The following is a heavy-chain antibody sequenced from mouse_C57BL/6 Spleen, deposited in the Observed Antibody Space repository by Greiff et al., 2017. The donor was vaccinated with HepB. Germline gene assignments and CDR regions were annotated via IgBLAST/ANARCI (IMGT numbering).Heavy chain of an antibody. J-gene: IGHJ2*01. Sequence: EVMLVESGGGLVQPGGSLSLSCAASGFTFTDYYMSWVRQPPGKALEWLGFIRNKANGYTTEYSASVKGRFTISRDNSQSILYLQMNALRAEDSATYYCARYGLKSNYHFDYWGQGTTLTVSS. CDR1: GFTFTDYY. CDR3: ARYGLKSNYHFDY. D-gene: IGHD2-5*01. V-gene: IGHV7-3*01. CDR2: IRNKANGYTT.